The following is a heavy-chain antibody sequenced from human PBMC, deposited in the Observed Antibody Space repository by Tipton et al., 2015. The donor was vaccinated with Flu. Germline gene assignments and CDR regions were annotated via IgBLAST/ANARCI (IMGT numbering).Heavy chain of an antibody. Sequence: SLRLSCAASGFTFSSYSMNWVRQAPGKGLEWVSSISSSSSYIYYADSVKGRFTISRDDAKSSLYLQMNSLRAEDTAVYYCARGLLWDVAGDDAFDIWGQGTMVTVSS. V-gene: IGHV3-21*01. CDR1: GFTFSSYS. D-gene: IGHD1-26*01. CDR3: ARGLLWDVAGDDAFDI. CDR2: ISSSSSYI. J-gene: IGHJ3*02.